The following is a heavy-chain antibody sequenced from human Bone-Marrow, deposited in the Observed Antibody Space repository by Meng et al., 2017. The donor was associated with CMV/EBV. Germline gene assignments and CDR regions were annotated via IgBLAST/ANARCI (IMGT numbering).Heavy chain of an antibody. D-gene: IGHD4-17*01. J-gene: IGHJ6*02. CDR1: GGTFSSYA. CDR2: IIPILGIA. V-gene: IGHV1-69*10. CDR3: ARVGDYDYYYYGMDV. Sequence: SEKVSCKASGGTFSSYAISWVRQAPGQGLEWMGGIIPILGIANYAQKFQGRVTITADKSTSTAYMELSRLRSDDTAVYYCARVGDYDYYYYGMDVWGQGTTVTVSS.